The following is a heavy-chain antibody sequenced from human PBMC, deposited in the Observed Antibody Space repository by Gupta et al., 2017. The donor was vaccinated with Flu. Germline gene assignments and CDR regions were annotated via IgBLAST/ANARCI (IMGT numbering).Heavy chain of an antibody. Sequence: QVQLQQSGPGLVKPSQTLSLPCVITGDSIFSNNVAWNWIRQSPSRGLEWLGRTYYMSKWHNDYAVSVKSRITINPDTSKNQFSLQLNSMTPDDTAVYYCARGRDSALDIWGQGTMVTVSS. CDR2: TYYMSKWHN. V-gene: IGHV6-1*01. CDR3: ARGRDSALDI. CDR1: GDSIFSNNVA. J-gene: IGHJ3*02. D-gene: IGHD3-22*01.